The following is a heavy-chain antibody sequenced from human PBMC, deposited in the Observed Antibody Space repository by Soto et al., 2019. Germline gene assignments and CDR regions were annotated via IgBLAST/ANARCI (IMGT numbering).Heavy chain of an antibody. CDR3: AHSPPSGRDY. J-gene: IGHJ4*02. V-gene: IGHV2-5*01. CDR1: GFSLSTSGLG. Sequence: QITLKESGPTLVKPTQTLTLTCTSSGFSLSTSGLGVAWIRQPPGKALEWLALIYWNDDNRYSPSLKSRLTITKDTSKTQVVLTMTNMDPMDTATYFCAHSPPSGRDYWGQGTLVTVSS. CDR2: IYWNDDN.